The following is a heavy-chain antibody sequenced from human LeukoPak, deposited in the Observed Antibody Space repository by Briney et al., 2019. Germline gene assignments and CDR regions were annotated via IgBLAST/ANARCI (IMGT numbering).Heavy chain of an antibody. CDR1: GFTFSSYG. J-gene: IGHJ3*02. CDR3: ARSRAVAGDDAFDI. Sequence: GALRLSCAASGFTFSSYGMHWVRQAPGKGLEWVAVISYDGSNKYYADSVKGRFTISRDNSKNTLYLQMNSLRAEDTAVYYCARSRAVAGDDAFDIWGQGTMVTVSS. V-gene: IGHV3-30*03. CDR2: ISYDGSNK. D-gene: IGHD6-19*01.